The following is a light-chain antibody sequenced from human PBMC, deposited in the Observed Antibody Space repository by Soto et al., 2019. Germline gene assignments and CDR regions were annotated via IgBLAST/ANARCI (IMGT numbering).Light chain of an antibody. CDR3: HRLSKWPIA. J-gene: IGKJ4*02. CDR2: DVS. CDR1: QSVTKY. V-gene: IGKV3-11*01. Sequence: VLTPSPATLSLSPGERATLSCRASQSVTKYLAWYQQKPGQALRLVMYDVSKRATGSPARFSGRGSGTDFTLIISSLEPEDFSVYYCHRLSKWPIAFGGGTKLVI.